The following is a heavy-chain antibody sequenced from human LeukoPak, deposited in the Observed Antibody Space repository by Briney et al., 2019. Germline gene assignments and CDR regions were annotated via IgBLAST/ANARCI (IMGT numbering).Heavy chain of an antibody. V-gene: IGHV3-30*02. CDR1: GFTFSSYG. CDR2: IRYDGSNK. J-gene: IGHJ4*02. CDR3: AKGDGYNQHTFDY. Sequence: GGSLRLSCAASGFTFSSYGMHWVRQAPGKGLEWVAFIRYDGSNKYYADSAKGRFTISRDNSKNTLYLQMNSLRAEDTAVYYCAKGDGYNQHTFDYWGQGTLVTVSS. D-gene: IGHD5-24*01.